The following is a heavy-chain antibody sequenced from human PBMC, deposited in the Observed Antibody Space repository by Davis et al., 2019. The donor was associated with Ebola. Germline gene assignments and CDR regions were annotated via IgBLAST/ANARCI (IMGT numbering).Heavy chain of an antibody. J-gene: IGHJ4*02. CDR1: GFTFSDYY. Sequence: GESLKISCAASGFTFSDYYMSWIRQAPGKGLEWVSYISSSGSTIYYADSVKGRFTISRDNAKNSLYLQMNSLRAEDTAVYYCARGGDDYSFPKFDYWGQGTLVTVSS. CDR3: ARGGDDYSFPKFDY. CDR2: ISSSGSTI. D-gene: IGHD4/OR15-4a*01. V-gene: IGHV3-11*01.